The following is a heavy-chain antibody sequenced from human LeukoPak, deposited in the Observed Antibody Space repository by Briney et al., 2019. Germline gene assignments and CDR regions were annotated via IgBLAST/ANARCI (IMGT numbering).Heavy chain of an antibody. CDR3: ARGASIVRGDVIIVDY. D-gene: IGHD3-10*01. CDR1: GFTFSTYS. CDR2: ISSGSSII. Sequence: SGGSLRLSCAASGFTFSTYSMNWVRQAPGKGLEWVSYISSGSSIIYYADSVQGRFTISRDNAKDSLYLQMNSLRDEDTAVYYCARGASIVRGDVIIVDYWGQGTLVTVSS. V-gene: IGHV3-48*02. J-gene: IGHJ4*02.